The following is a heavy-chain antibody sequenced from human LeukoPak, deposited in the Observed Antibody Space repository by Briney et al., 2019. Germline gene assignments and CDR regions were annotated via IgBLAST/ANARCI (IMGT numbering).Heavy chain of an antibody. V-gene: IGHV3-7*01. CDR2: IKQDGSEK. D-gene: IGHD5-18*01. J-gene: IGHJ3*02. Sequence: GGSLRLSCAASGFTFSSYWMSWVRQAPGKGLEWVANIKQDGSEKYYVDSVKGRFTISRDNSKNTLYLQMNSLRAEDTAVYYCAKVGRSYGYDAFDIWGQGTMVTVSS. CDR1: GFTFSSYW. CDR3: AKVGRSYGYDAFDI.